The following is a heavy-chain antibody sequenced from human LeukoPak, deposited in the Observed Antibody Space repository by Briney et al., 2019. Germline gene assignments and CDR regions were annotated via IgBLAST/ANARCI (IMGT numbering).Heavy chain of an antibody. V-gene: IGHV4-39*01. Sequence: SETLSLTCTVSGGSISSSSSYRGWIRQPPGKGLEWVGSVYYGGNTYYNPSLKSRVTVSVDTSKNQFSLKLSSVTAADTAVYYCARHLPGWYYFDYWGQGTRVTVSS. CDR2: VYYGGNT. CDR1: GGSISSSSSY. J-gene: IGHJ4*02. CDR3: ARHLPGWYYFDY. D-gene: IGHD6-19*01.